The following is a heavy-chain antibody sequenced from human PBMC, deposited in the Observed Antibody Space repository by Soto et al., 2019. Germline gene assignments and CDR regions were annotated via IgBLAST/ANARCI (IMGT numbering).Heavy chain of an antibody. D-gene: IGHD6-13*01. CDR2: INHSGST. V-gene: IGHV4-34*01. CDR3: AREKPYSSSWYHDY. CDR1: GGSFSGYY. J-gene: IGHJ4*02. Sequence: QVQLQQWGAGLLKPSETLSLTCAVYGGSFSGYYWSWIRQPPGKGLEWIGEINHSGSTNYNPSLKSRVTISVDTSKNQFSLKLSSVTAADTAVYYCAREKPYSSSWYHDYWGLGTLVTVSS.